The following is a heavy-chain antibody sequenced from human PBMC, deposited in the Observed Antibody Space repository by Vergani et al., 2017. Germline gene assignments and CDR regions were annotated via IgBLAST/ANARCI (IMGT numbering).Heavy chain of an antibody. D-gene: IGHD1-26*01. CDR1: GYTFTGYY. J-gene: IGHJ3*02. CDR3: APSRIVGATDPYDAFDI. Sequence: QVQLVQSGAEVKKPGASVKVSCKASGYTFTGYYMHWVRQAPGQGIEWMGWINPNSGGTNYAQQFQGRVTMTMDTSISTAYMELSMLRSDDTAVYYCAPSRIVGATDPYDAFDIWGQGTMVTVSS. V-gene: IGHV1-2*02. CDR2: INPNSGGT.